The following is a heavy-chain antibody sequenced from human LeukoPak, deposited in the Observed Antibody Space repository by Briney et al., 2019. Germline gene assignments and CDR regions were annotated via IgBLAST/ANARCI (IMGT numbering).Heavy chain of an antibody. V-gene: IGHV1-2*02. CDR1: GYTFTAYP. J-gene: IGHJ4*02. CDR3: ARDQDPTVFDY. CDR2: INPNSGVT. Sequence: ASVKVSCKASGYTFTAYPIHWVRQAPGQGPEWMGWINPNSGVTDPAQKFRGRITMTRDTSTSTAFMEVNRLTSDDTTVYYCARDQDPTVFDYWGQGTLVTVSS.